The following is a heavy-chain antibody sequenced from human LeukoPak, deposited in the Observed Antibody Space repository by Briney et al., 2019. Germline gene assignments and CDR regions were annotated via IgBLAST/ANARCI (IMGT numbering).Heavy chain of an antibody. CDR2: IDHSGST. CDR3: ARGLRFHIGSGNWFDL. J-gene: IGHJ5*02. D-gene: IGHD3-10*01. V-gene: IGHV4-34*01. Sequence: SETLSLTCAVSGGTFRGFFWSWIRQPPGKGPAWIGEIDHSGSTNYDPSLESRVTLSVDTSKNQVSLTLNSVTDADTAVYYCARGLRFHIGSGNWFDLWGQGTLVTVSS. CDR1: GGTFRGFF.